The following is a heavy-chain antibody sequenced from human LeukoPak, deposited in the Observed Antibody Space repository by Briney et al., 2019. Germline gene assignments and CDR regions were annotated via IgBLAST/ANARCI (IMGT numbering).Heavy chain of an antibody. J-gene: IGHJ5*02. CDR3: ARSARRTHWFDP. D-gene: IGHD6-6*01. CDR1: GGSISSNSYY. Sequence: SETLSLTCAVSGGSISSNSYYWGWIRQPPGKGLEWIGSIYYSGSTYCNTSLKSRVTISVDTSKNQFSLKLSSVTAADTAVYYCARSARRTHWFDPWGQGTLVTVSS. CDR2: IYYSGST. V-gene: IGHV4-39*01.